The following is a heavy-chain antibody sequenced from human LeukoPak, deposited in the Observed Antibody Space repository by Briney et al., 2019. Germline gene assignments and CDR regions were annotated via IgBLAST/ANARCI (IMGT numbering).Heavy chain of an antibody. V-gene: IGHV5-51*01. D-gene: IGHD2-2*02. CDR2: IYPGDSDT. CDR3: ARRSTCSSTSCYIFDY. Sequence: GESLKISCKGSGYSFTSYWIGWVRQMPGKGLEWMGIIYPGDSDTRYSPSFQGQVTISADKSISTAYRQWSSLKASDTAMYYCARRSTCSSTSCYIFDYWGQGTLVTVSS. CDR1: GYSFTSYW. J-gene: IGHJ4*02.